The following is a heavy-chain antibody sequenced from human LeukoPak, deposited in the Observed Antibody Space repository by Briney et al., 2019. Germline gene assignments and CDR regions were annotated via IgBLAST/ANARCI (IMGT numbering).Heavy chain of an antibody. Sequence: PGGSLRLSCAASGFTFSSYSMNWVRQAPGKGLEWVSSISSSSSYIYYADSVKGRFTISRDNAKNSLYLQMNSLRAEDTAVYYCARVVAVADPSFDYWGQGTLVTVSS. V-gene: IGHV3-21*01. J-gene: IGHJ4*02. CDR1: GFTFSSYS. D-gene: IGHD6-19*01. CDR2: ISSSSSYI. CDR3: ARVVAVADPSFDY.